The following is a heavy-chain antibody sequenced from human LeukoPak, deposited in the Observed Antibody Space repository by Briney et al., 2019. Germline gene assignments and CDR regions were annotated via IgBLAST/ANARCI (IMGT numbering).Heavy chain of an antibody. CDR1: GFTFNNYA. V-gene: IGHV3-23*01. D-gene: IGHD4-17*01. CDR2: IRGSGGTT. CDR3: ARDPYGDYIGAFDFQR. Sequence: GVSLRLSCAASGFTFNNYAMMWIRQAPGKGLELVSAIRGSGGTTFYADSVKGRFTISRDNLRNTLYLQMNSLRADDTAVYYCARDPYGDYIGAFDFQRWGQGTQVTVSS. J-gene: IGHJ1*01.